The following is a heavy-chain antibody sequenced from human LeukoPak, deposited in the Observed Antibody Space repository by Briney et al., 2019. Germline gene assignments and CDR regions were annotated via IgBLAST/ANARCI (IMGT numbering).Heavy chain of an antibody. Sequence: PGGSLRLSCAASGFTFNTYGMSWVRQAPGKGLEWVAGISDSGGATYYADSLKGRFAISIDNPHNTLYLQMNTLRAEDTAVYFCARGGVDYYGSGTYYLMYYFDNWGQGALVTVSS. CDR2: ISDSGGAT. CDR3: ARGGVDYYGSGTYYLMYYFDN. D-gene: IGHD3-10*01. V-gene: IGHV3-23*01. J-gene: IGHJ4*02. CDR1: GFTFNTYG.